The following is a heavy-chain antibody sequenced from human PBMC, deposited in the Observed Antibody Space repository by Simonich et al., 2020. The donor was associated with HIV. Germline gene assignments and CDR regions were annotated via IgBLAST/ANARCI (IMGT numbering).Heavy chain of an antibody. CDR1: VGSFTPYY. CDR3: ARLDYNYGLDN. V-gene: IGHV4-34*12. Sequence: QEQLQQWGAGLLKPSETLSLTCAVYVGSFTPYYWTWIRQPPWKGLEWIGEIIHSRSHNYHPSLKSRVTISVDTSKNQFSLKLSSVTAADTAVYYCARLDYNYGLDNWGQGTLVTVSS. D-gene: IGHD5-18*01. CDR2: IIHSRSH. J-gene: IGHJ4*02.